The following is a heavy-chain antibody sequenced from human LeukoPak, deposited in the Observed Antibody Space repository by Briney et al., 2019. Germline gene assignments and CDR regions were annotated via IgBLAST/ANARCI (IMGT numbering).Heavy chain of an antibody. CDR2: IYYNGST. J-gene: IGHJ5*02. D-gene: IGHD5-12*01. Sequence: PSETLSLTCTVSGGSISSGGYYWSWIRQHPGKGLEWIGYIYYNGSTYYNPSLKSRVTISVDTSKNQFSLKLSSVTAADTAVYYCARVTWVDIVATITGWFDPWGQGTLVTVSS. V-gene: IGHV4-31*03. CDR3: ARVTWVDIVATITGWFDP. CDR1: GGSISSGGYY.